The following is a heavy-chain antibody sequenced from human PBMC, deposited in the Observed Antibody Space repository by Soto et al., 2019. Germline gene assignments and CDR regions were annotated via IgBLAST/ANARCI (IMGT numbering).Heavy chain of an antibody. CDR2: INAGNGNT. V-gene: IGHV1-3*01. D-gene: IGHD3-10*01. J-gene: IGHJ6*02. Sequence: ASVKVSCKASGYTFTSYAMHWVRQAPGQRLEWMGWINAGNGNTKYSQKFQGRVTITRDTSASTAYMELSSLRSEDTAVYYCARVGIYGSGSYRYYGMDVWGQGTTVTVSS. CDR1: GYTFTSYA. CDR3: ARVGIYGSGSYRYYGMDV.